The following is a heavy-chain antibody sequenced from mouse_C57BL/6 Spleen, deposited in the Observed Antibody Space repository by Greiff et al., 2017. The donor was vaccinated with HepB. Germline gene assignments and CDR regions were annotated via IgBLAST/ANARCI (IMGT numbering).Heavy chain of an antibody. CDR2: ISYDGSN. CDR3: ARQEDYGNSNN. D-gene: IGHD2-1*01. J-gene: IGHJ2*01. V-gene: IGHV3-6*01. Sequence: DVKLQESGPGLVKPSQSLSLTCSVTGYSITSGYYWTWIRQFPGNKPEWMGYISYDGSNNYNPSLKNRISITRDTSKNQFFLKLNFVNTEDTAKYYCARQEDYGNSNNWGQVATLTVAS. CDR1: GYSITSGYY.